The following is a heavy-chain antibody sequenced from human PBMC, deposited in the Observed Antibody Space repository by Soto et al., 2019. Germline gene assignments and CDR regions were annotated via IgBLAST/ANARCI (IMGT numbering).Heavy chain of an antibody. CDR2: IWYDGSNK. V-gene: IGHV3-33*01. CDR1: GFTFSSYG. Sequence: QVQLVESGGGVVQPGRSLRLSCAASGFTFSSYGMHWVRQAPGKGLEWVAVIWYDGSNKYYVDSVKGRFTISRDNSKNTLYLQMSSLRAEDTAVYYCARDRVKSAMDVWGQGTTVTVSS. J-gene: IGHJ6*02. D-gene: IGHD3-22*01. CDR3: ARDRVKSAMDV.